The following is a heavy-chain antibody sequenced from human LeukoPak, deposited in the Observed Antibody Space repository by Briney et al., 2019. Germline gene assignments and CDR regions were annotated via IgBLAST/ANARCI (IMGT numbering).Heavy chain of an antibody. J-gene: IGHJ4*02. CDR1: GFDFSSNW. D-gene: IGHD3-3*01. CDR2: IKGDGIST. V-gene: IGHV3-74*01. Sequence: GGSLRLSCAASGFDFSSNWMHRVRHAPGQGLVWVSRIKGDGISTDYADSVKGRFTISRDIAKNTLYLQMNSLRAEDTGVYYCAKDHYWSIDYWGRGTLVTVSS. CDR3: AKDHYWSIDY.